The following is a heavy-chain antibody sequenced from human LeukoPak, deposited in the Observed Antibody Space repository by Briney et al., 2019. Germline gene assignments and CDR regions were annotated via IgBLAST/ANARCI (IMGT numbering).Heavy chain of an antibody. CDR1: GGSISSYY. CDR3: ARGPPPSGSYSRPFDY. D-gene: IGHD1-26*01. J-gene: IGHJ4*02. V-gene: IGHV4-59*01. CDR2: IYYSGST. Sequence: SETLSLTCTVSGGSISSYYWSWIRQPPGKGLEWIGYIYYSGSTNYNPSLKSRVTISADTSKNQFSLKLSSVTAADTAVYYCARGPPPSGSYSRPFDYWGQGTLVTVSS.